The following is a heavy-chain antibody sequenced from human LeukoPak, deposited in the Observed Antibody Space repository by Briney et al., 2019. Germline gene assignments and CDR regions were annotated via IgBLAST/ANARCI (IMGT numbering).Heavy chain of an antibody. Sequence: GGSLRLSCAASGFTFSSYAMNWVRQAPGKGLEWVAVISYDGSNKYYADSVKGRFTISRDNSKNTLYLQMNSLRAEDTAVYYCARHPLRYSSSWYFFQHWGQGTLVTVSS. CDR1: GFTFSSYA. D-gene: IGHD6-13*01. CDR2: ISYDGSNK. V-gene: IGHV3-30*04. J-gene: IGHJ1*01. CDR3: ARHPLRYSSSWYFFQH.